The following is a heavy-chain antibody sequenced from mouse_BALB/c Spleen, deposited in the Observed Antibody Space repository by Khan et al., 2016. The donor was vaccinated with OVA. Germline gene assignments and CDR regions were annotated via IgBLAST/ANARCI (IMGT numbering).Heavy chain of an antibody. J-gene: IGHJ4*01. CDR2: INPRSGYT. CDR3: ARRTTEYAMDD. V-gene: IGHV1-4*01. Sequence: QIQLVQSGAELARPGASVKMSCKASGHTFTSHTMHWVKQRPGQGLEWIGYINPRSGYTNYNQKFNDKATLTADKSSSTAYMQLSSLTSEDSAVYYCARRTTEYAMDDWGQGTSVTVSS. CDR1: GHTFTSHT. D-gene: IGHD2-14*01.